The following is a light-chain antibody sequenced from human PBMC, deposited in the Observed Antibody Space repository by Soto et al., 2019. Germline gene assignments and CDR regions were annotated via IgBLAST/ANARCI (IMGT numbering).Light chain of an antibody. Sequence: DIQMTQSPSTLSAAVGDRVTITCQASQTIRTWLAWYQQRPGEAPNLLIYEASKLQTGVPSRFGGSGSGTEFTVTIISLQPDDFATYYCQQYYTYPYTFGQGTKLEI. CDR2: EAS. V-gene: IGKV1-5*03. CDR1: QTIRTW. J-gene: IGKJ2*01. CDR3: QQYYTYPYT.